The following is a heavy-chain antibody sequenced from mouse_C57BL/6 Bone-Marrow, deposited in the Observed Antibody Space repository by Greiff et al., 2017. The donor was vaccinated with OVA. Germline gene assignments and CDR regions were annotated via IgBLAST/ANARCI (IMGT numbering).Heavy chain of an antibody. CDR3: ARRRKNYYSNYVDAMDY. D-gene: IGHD2-5*01. CDR1: GYAFSSSW. Sequence: QVQLQQSGPELVKPGASVKISCKASGYAFSSSWMNWVKQRPGKGLEWIGRIYPGDGDTNYNGKFKGKATLTADKSSSTAYMQLSSLTSEDSAVYFCARRRKNYYSNYVDAMDYWGQGTSVTVSS. CDR2: IYPGDGDT. J-gene: IGHJ4*01. V-gene: IGHV1-82*01.